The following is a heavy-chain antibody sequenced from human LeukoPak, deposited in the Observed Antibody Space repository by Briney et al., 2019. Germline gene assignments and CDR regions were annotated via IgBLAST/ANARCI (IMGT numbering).Heavy chain of an antibody. V-gene: IGHV1-2*02. CDR3: ARDSSRRPQKYDIATSFSTEN. Sequence: ASVKVSCKTCGCTFTDYYIHWVRQAPGQGLEAMVWINPKIGGTNYAPRFQGRVSMTSDTSITTAYMQLRRVTSDDTAVYYCARDSSRRPQKYDIATSFSTENWGQGTLVAVSS. CDR1: GCTFTDYY. J-gene: IGHJ4*02. CDR2: INPKIGGT. D-gene: IGHD3-9*01.